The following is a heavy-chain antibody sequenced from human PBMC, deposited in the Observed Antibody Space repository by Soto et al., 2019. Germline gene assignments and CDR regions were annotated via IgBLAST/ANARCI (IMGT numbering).Heavy chain of an antibody. CDR1: GYTFTGYY. Sequence: SVKVSCKASGYTFTGYYMHWVRQAPGQGLEWMGWIIPIFGTANYAQKFQGRVTITADESTSTAYMELSSLRSEDTAVYYCARDGATVVVPAATDYYYYYGMDVWGQGTTVTVSS. CDR3: ARDGATVVVPAATDYYYYYGMDV. CDR2: IIPIFGTA. V-gene: IGHV1-69*13. D-gene: IGHD2-2*01. J-gene: IGHJ6*02.